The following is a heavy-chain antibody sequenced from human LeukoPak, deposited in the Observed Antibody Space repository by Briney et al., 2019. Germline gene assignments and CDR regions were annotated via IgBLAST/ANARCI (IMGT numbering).Heavy chain of an antibody. D-gene: IGHD4-17*01. J-gene: IGHJ4*02. CDR1: GGSISSYY. V-gene: IGHV4-59*08. Sequence: PSQTLSLTCTVSGGSISSYYWSWIRQPPGKGLEWLGYIYYSGSTNYNPSLKSRVTISVDTSKNQFSLKLSSVTAADTAVYYCASQGRWLPGAEFGYWGQGTLVTVSS. CDR2: IYYSGST. CDR3: ASQGRWLPGAEFGY.